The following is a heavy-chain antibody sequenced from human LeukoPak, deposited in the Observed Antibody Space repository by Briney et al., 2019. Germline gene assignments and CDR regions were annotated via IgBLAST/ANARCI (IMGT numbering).Heavy chain of an antibody. D-gene: IGHD1-1*01. Sequence: SETLSLTCTVSGGSISSYYWSWIRQPPGKGLEWIGYIYYSGSTNYNPSLKSRVTISVDTSKNQFSLKLSSVTAADTAVYYCARRGRTTGTTRWFDPWGQGTLVTVSS. V-gene: IGHV4-59*12. CDR3: ARRGRTTGTTRWFDP. J-gene: IGHJ5*02. CDR1: GGSISSYY. CDR2: IYYSGST.